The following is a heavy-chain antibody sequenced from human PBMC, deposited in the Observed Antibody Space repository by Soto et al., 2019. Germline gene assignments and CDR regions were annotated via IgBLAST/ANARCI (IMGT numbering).Heavy chain of an antibody. CDR1: GFTFSSYS. CDR3: ARDTNYYASGSGVDY. CDR2: ISSSSTYI. Sequence: GGSLRLSCAASGFTFSSYSMNWVRQAPGKGLEWVSSISSSSTYIHYGDSVKGRFTISRDNAKNSLNLQMNSLRAEDTAVYFCARDTNYYASGSGVDYWGQGILVTVPS. D-gene: IGHD3-10*01. V-gene: IGHV3-21*01. J-gene: IGHJ4*02.